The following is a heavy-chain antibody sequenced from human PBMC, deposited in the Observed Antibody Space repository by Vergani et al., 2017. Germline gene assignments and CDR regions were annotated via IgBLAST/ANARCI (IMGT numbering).Heavy chain of an antibody. CDR2: IYYSGST. J-gene: IGHJ3*02. CDR3: ARGVVAAEDAFDI. CDR1: GGSISSGGYY. V-gene: IGHV4-31*03. Sequence: QVQLQESGPGLVQPSQTLSLTCTVSGGSISSGGYYWSWIRQHPGKGLEWIGYIYYSGSTYYNPSLKSRVTISVDTSKNQFSLKLSSVTAADTAVYYCARGVVAAEDAFDIWGQGTMVTVSS. D-gene: IGHD6-13*01.